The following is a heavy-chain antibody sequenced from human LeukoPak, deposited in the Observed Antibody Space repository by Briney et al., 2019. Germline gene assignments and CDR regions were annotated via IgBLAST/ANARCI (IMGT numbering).Heavy chain of an antibody. J-gene: IGHJ4*02. Sequence: GGSLRLSCAASGFTFINYAMSWVRQAPGKGLEWVSVISGNGATTDYPDSVKGRFTISRDNSRNTVFLQMNSLRAEDTAVYYCAKGITGTTDFYFGSWGQGALVTVSS. CDR3: AKGITGTTDFYFGS. CDR1: GFTFINYA. V-gene: IGHV3-23*01. CDR2: ISGNGATT. D-gene: IGHD1-20*01.